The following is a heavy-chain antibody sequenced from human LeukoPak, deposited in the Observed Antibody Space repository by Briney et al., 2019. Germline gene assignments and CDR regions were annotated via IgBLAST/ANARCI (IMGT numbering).Heavy chain of an antibody. Sequence: GGSLRLSCEASGFTFSNYAMSWVRQAPGKGLEWVSGICGHGISIYYADSVKGRFTISRDNSKNTLYLLMNSLRAEDTAVYYCAKSSGTSGYYYVGDYWGQGTLVTVSS. V-gene: IGHV3-23*01. CDR1: GFTFSNYA. J-gene: IGHJ4*02. D-gene: IGHD3-22*01. CDR2: ICGHGISI. CDR3: AKSSGTSGYYYVGDY.